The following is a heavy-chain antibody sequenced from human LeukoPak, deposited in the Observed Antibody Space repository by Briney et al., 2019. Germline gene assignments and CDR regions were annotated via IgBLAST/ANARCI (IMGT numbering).Heavy chain of an antibody. CDR1: GFDFGDYT. V-gene: IGHV3-43*01. CDR2: ISWKSGSI. J-gene: IGHJ4*02. Sequence: GGSLRLSCAVSGFDFGDYTMHWVRRPPGKGLEWVSLISWKSGSIKYTESVKGRFTISRDNSKNSLYLQMSSLRTEDTALYYCARDIYDSGDFRGDFWGQGTLVTVSS. D-gene: IGHD3-22*01. CDR3: ARDIYDSGDFRGDF.